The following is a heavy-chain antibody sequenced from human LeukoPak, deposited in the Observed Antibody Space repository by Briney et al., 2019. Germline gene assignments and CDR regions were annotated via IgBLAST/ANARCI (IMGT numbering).Heavy chain of an antibody. CDR3: ARDPTVTTVYFDY. V-gene: IGHV4-38-2*02. D-gene: IGHD4-11*01. CDR2: IYHSGST. J-gene: IGHJ4*02. Sequence: SETLSLTCTVSGGSISSYYWGWIRQPPGKGLEWIGSIYHSGSTYYNPSLKSRVTISVDTSKNQFSLKLSSVTAADTAVYYCARDPTVTTVYFDYWGQGTLVTVSS. CDR1: GGSISSYY.